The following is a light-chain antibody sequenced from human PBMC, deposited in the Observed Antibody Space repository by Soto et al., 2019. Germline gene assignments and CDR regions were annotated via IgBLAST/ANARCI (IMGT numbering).Light chain of an antibody. Sequence: DIQMTHPPSTLSASVGDRVTITCRASQSISSWLAWYQQKPGKAPKLLIYDASSLESGVPSRFSGSGSGTEFTLTISSLQPDDFATYYCQQYNSYWTFGQGTKVDIK. CDR3: QQYNSYWT. CDR2: DAS. J-gene: IGKJ1*01. CDR1: QSISSW. V-gene: IGKV1-5*01.